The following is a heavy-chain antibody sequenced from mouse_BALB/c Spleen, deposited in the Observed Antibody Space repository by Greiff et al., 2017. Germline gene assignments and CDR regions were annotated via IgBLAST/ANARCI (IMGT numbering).Heavy chain of an antibody. D-gene: IGHD2-3*01. CDR3: ARANDGYYVYYAMDY. CDR2: ISSGGSYT. J-gene: IGHJ4*01. V-gene: IGHV5-9-4*01. CDR1: GFTFSSYS. Sequence: EVKLQESGGGLVKPGGSLKLSCAASGFTFSSYSMSWVRQSPENRLEWVAEISSGGSYTYYPDTVTGRFTISRDNATNTLYLEMSSLRSEDTAMYYCARANDGYYVYYAMDYWGQGTSVTVSS.